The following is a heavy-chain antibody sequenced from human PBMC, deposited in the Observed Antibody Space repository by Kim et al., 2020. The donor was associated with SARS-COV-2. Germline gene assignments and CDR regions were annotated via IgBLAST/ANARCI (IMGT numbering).Heavy chain of an antibody. CDR3: AKSDCAGGTCFLINY. Sequence: GKGRFTISRDNSRNKLFLLMSALRAEDTAVYYCAKSDCAGGTCFLINYWGQGTLVTVSS. J-gene: IGHJ4*02. V-gene: IGHV3-23*01. D-gene: IGHD2-8*02.